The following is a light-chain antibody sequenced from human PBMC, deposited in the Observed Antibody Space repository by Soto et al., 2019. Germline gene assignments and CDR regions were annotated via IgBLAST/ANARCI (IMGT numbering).Light chain of an antibody. J-gene: IGLJ1*01. CDR3: RSYAGSNNSV. CDR2: EVS. Sequence: QCALTQTPSASGSPGQSVAISCTGTISDVGGYNYVSWYQQHPGKAPKLMIYEVSKRPSGVPDRFSGSKSGNTASLTVSGLQAEDEADYYCRSYAGSNNSVFGTGTKVTVL. CDR1: ISDVGGYNY. V-gene: IGLV2-8*01.